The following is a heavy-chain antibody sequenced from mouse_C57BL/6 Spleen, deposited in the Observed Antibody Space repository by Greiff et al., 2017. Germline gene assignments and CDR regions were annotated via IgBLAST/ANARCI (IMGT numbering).Heavy chain of an antibody. J-gene: IGHJ1*03. CDR3: ARDPLLRYWYFDV. CDR1: GYSITSGYD. D-gene: IGHD1-1*01. CDR2: ISYSGST. Sequence: VQLKESGPGMVKPSQSLSLTCTVTGYSITSGYDWHWIRHFPGNKLEWMGYISYSGSTNYNPSLKSRISITHDTSKNHFFLKLNSVTTEDTATYYGARDPLLRYWYFDVWGTGTTVTVSS. V-gene: IGHV3-1*01.